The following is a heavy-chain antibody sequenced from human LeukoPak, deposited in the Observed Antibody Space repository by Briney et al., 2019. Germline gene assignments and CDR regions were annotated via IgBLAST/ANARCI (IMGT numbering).Heavy chain of an antibody. CDR3: ARVGLMDYYMDV. V-gene: IGHV3-11*01. CDR1: GFTFSDYN. D-gene: IGHD5-24*01. J-gene: IGHJ6*03. Sequence: PGGSLRLSCAASGFTFSDYNMRWIRQAPGKGLEWVSSISRSGSTKYYADSVKGRFTISRDNAKNSLFLQMNSLRAEDTAVYYCARVGLMDYYMDVWGKGTTVTVSS. CDR2: ISRSGSTK.